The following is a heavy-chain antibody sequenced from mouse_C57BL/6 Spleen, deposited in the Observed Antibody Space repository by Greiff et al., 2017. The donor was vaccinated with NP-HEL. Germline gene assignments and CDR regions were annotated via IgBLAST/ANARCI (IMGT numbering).Heavy chain of an antibody. D-gene: IGHD1-1*01. CDR2: IDPSDSET. CDR3: ARSNTTVVGPFAY. V-gene: IGHV1-52*01. CDR1: GYTFTSYW. J-gene: IGHJ3*01. Sequence: QVQLQQPGAELVRPGSSVKLSCKASGYTFTSYWMHWVKQRPIQGLEWIGNIDPSDSETHYNQKFKDKATLTVDKSSSTAYMQLSSLTSEDSAVYYCARSNTTVVGPFAYWGQGTLVTVSA.